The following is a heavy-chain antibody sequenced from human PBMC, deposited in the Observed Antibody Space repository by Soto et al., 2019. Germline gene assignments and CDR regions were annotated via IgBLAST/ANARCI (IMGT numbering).Heavy chain of an antibody. CDR1: GGSISSYY. V-gene: IGHV4-59*01. CDR3: ARAVLPATAPFDY. Sequence: QVQLQESGPRLVKPSETLSLTCIVSGGSISSYYWSWIRQPPGKGLEWIGYIYYSGSTNYNPSLKXRLXISVDTSKNQFSLKLSSVTAGDTAVYYCARAVLPATAPFDYWGQGTLVTVSS. CDR2: IYYSGST. D-gene: IGHD2-2*01. J-gene: IGHJ4*02.